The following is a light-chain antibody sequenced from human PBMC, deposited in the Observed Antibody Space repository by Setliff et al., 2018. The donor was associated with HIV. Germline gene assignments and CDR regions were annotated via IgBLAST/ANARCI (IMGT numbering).Light chain of an antibody. V-gene: IGKV4-1*01. CDR2: WAS. Sequence: DIVMTQSPDSLAVSLGERATINCKSSQSVFYSSNNKNYLTWYQQKPGQPPKLLIYWASTRESGVPDRFSGSGSGTDFTLTISSLQAEDVAVYYCQQHYSSSITFGQGTRLEIK. J-gene: IGKJ5*01. CDR3: QQHYSSSIT. CDR1: QSVFYSSNNKNY.